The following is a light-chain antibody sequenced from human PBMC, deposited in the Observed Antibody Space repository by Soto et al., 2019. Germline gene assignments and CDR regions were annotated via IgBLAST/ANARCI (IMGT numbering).Light chain of an antibody. CDR1: QSVSNNY. CDR2: GAS. CDR3: QQYGSSGT. J-gene: IGKJ1*01. Sequence: EIVLTPSPGTLSLSPVERATLSCRASQSVSNNYLAWYQQKPGQAPRLLIYGASNRATGIPDRFSGSGSGTEFTLTISSLQSEDFAVYYCQQYGSSGTFGQGTKVDIK. V-gene: IGKV3-20*01.